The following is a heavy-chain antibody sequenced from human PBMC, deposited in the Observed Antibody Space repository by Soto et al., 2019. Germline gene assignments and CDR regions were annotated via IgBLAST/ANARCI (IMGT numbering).Heavy chain of an antibody. CDR3: ARDYNSSWAWPYLVF. D-gene: IGHD3-10*01. J-gene: IGHJ4*02. V-gene: IGHV1-18*01. Sequence: QIQLVQSGLEVKKPGASVKVSCKASGYSFTSYHITWLRQAPGQGLEWMGWISADNVKTNYAQNRQGRDTLTTATSLSSAYLELRSLRSDDTAIYYCARDYNSSWAWPYLVFWCQGALVAVSS. CDR2: ISADNVKT. CDR1: GYSFTSYH.